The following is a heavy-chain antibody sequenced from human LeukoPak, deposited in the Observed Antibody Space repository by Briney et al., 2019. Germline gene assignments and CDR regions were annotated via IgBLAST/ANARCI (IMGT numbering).Heavy chain of an antibody. CDR2: IYYSGST. V-gene: IGHV4-34*01. CDR3: ARELWFGELFPRSYYMDV. J-gene: IGHJ6*03. Sequence: SETLSLTCAVYGGSFSGYYWSWIRQPPGKGLEWIGSIYYSGSTYYNPSLKSRVTISVDTSKNQFSLKLSSVTAADTAVYYCARELWFGELFPRSYYMDVWGKGTTVTISS. D-gene: IGHD3-10*01. CDR1: GGSFSGYY.